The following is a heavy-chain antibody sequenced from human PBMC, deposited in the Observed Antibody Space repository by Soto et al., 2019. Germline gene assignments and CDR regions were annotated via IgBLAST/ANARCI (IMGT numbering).Heavy chain of an antibody. J-gene: IGHJ4*02. CDR1: GYTFTSHG. V-gene: IGHV1-18*01. CDR2: ISPYNGNT. CDR3: ARDKLEMATIFDS. Sequence: ASVKVSCKASGYTFTSHGISWVRQDPGQGLEWMGWISPYNGNTDYAQKVQGRVTMTTDTSTSTAYMELRSLRSDDTAVYYCARDKLEMATIFDSWGQGALVTVSS. D-gene: IGHD5-12*01.